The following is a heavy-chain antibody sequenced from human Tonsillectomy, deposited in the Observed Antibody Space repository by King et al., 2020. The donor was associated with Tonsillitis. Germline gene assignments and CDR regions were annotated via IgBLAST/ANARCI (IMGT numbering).Heavy chain of an antibody. D-gene: IGHD2-21*02. CDR1: VGSISSTSYY. V-gene: IGHV4-39*01. CDR2: IYYSGST. J-gene: IGHJ4*02. Sequence: QLQESGPGLVKPSETLSLTCTVSVGSISSTSYYLGWIRQPPGKGLEWIGSIYYSGSTYYNPSLKSRVTISVDTSKNQFSLKLRSVTAADTAVYFCASHYCGGDCYPIAAFFDFWGQGTLVTVSS. CDR3: ASHYCGGDCYPIAAFFDF.